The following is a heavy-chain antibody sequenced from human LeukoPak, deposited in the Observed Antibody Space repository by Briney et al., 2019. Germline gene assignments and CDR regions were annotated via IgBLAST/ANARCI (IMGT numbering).Heavy chain of an antibody. CDR2: IYPGDSDT. J-gene: IGHJ5*02. Sequence: GESLKISCKGSGYSFTSYWIGWVRQMPGKGLGWMGIIYPGDSDTRYSPSFQGQVTISADKSISTAYLQWSSLKASDTAMYYCARLALSYCSSTSCYRENWFDPWGQGTLVTVSS. D-gene: IGHD2-2*02. CDR3: ARLALSYCSSTSCYRENWFDP. CDR1: GYSFTSYW. V-gene: IGHV5-51*01.